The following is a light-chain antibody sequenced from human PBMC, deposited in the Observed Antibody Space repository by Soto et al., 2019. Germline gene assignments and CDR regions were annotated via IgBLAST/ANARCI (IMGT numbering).Light chain of an antibody. V-gene: IGLV2-14*01. Sequence: QSVLTQPASVSGSPGQSITISCTGTSSDVGGYNYVSWYQQHPGKAPKLMIYDVSNRPSGVSNRFSGSKSGNTASLTISGLQAEDEADYYCSSYTSSTLYVFGTGNKVTV. CDR3: SSYTSSTLYV. J-gene: IGLJ1*01. CDR1: SSDVGGYNY. CDR2: DVS.